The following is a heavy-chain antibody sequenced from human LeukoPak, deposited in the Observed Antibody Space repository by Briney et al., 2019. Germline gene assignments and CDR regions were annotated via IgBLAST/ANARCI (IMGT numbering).Heavy chain of an antibody. CDR1: GGSISSGGYD. J-gene: IGHJ5*02. CDR3: VRGGRSRENWFDP. D-gene: IGHD2-2*01. V-gene: IGHV4-31*03. Sequence: SETLSLTCTVSGGSISSGGYDWSWIRQHPGKGLEWIGYIYYSGSTYYNPSLKSRVTISVDTSKNQFSLKLSSVTAADTAVYYCVRGGRSRENWFDPWGQGTLVTVSS. CDR2: IYYSGST.